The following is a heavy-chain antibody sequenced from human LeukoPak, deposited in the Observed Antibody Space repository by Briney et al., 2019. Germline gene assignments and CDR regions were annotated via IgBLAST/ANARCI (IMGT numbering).Heavy chain of an antibody. CDR1: GFTFSSCA. J-gene: IGHJ4*02. Sequence: GGSLRLSCAASGFTFSSCAMSWVRQAPGKGLEWVSTISGSGGSTYYADSVKGRFTISRDNSKNPLYLQMNSLRAEDTAMYYCARGDLSGYYYSYWGQGTLVTVSS. CDR3: ARGDLSGYYYSY. V-gene: IGHV3-23*01. CDR2: ISGSGGST. D-gene: IGHD3-22*01.